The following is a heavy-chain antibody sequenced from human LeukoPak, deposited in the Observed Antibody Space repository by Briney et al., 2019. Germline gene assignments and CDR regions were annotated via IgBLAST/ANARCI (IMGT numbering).Heavy chain of an antibody. D-gene: IGHD3-10*01. V-gene: IGHV5-51*01. Sequence: GESPRISCEGTGFRFSNYWIAWVRQMPGKGLEWMGIIYPGDSDTRYSPSFQGQVTISADKSISTAYLQWSSLKASDTAMYYCARHLYYYGSGSPGDYWGQGTLVTVSS. J-gene: IGHJ4*02. CDR2: IYPGDSDT. CDR1: GFRFSNYW. CDR3: ARHLYYYGSGSPGDY.